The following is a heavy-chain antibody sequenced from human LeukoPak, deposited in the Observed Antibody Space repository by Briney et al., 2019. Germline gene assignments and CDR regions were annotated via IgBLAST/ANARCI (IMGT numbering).Heavy chain of an antibody. J-gene: IGHJ4*02. Sequence: PGGSLRLSCAASGFTFSSYAMSWVRQAPGKGLEWVSAISGSGGSTYYADSVKGRFTISRDNSKNTLYLQMNSLRAEDTAVYYCAKETPLWVVVPAATRESDYWGQGTLATVSS. CDR2: ISGSGGST. CDR1: GFTFSSYA. D-gene: IGHD2-2*01. V-gene: IGHV3-23*01. CDR3: AKETPLWVVVPAATRESDY.